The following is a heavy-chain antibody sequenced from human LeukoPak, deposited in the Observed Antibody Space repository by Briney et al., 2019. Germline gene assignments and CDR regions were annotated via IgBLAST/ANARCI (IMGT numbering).Heavy chain of an antibody. Sequence: GASVKASCKASGYTSTSYYMHWVRQAPGQGLEWMGIINPSGGSTSYAQKFQGRVTMTRDTSTSTVYMELSSLRSEDTAVYYCARGAVAGYYFDYWGQGTLVTVSS. CDR3: ARGAVAGYYFDY. J-gene: IGHJ4*02. CDR2: INPSGGST. D-gene: IGHD6-19*01. CDR1: GYTSTSYY. V-gene: IGHV1-46*01.